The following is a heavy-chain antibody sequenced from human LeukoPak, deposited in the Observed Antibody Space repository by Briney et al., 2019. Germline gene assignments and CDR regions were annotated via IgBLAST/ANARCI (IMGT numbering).Heavy chain of an antibody. CDR3: ARRSGSYFDY. V-gene: IGHV3-30-3*01. CDR2: ISYDGSNK. CDR1: GFTFSSYA. J-gene: IGHJ4*02. D-gene: IGHD1-26*01. Sequence: GGSLRLSCAASGFTFSSYAMHWVRQAPGKGLEWVAVISYDGSNKYYADSVKGRFTISRDNSKNTLYLQMNSLRAEDTAVYYCARRSGSYFDYWGQGTLVTVSS.